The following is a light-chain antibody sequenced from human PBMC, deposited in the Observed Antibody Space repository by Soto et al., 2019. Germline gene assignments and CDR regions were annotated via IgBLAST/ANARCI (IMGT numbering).Light chain of an antibody. CDR1: QGISSY. V-gene: IGKV1-9*01. CDR3: QQVNGYPLT. Sequence: DIQLTQSPSFLSASVGDRVTITCRASQGISSYLAWYQQKPGKAPKLLIFAASTLQSGVPSRFRGSGSGTDCTLTISSLQAEDFATYYCQQVNGYPLTFGGGTKVEIK. J-gene: IGKJ4*01. CDR2: AAS.